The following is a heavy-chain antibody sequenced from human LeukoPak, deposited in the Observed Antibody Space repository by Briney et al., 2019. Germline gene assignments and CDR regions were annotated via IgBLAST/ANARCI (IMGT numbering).Heavy chain of an antibody. CDR2: ISGSGGST. CDR3: AKAQGRYSGYDCDY. Sequence: QSGGSLRLSCAASGFTFSSYSMNWVRQAPGKGLEWVSAISGSGGSTYYADSVKGRSTISRDNSKNTLYLQMNSLRAEDTAVYYCAKAQGRYSGYDCDYWGQGTLVTVSS. D-gene: IGHD5-12*01. J-gene: IGHJ4*02. V-gene: IGHV3-23*01. CDR1: GFTFSSYS.